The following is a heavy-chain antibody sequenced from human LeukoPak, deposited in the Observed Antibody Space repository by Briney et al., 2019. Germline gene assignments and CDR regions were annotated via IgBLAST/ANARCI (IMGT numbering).Heavy chain of an antibody. CDR2: IRSEEYGGTP. J-gene: IGHJ4*02. CDR3: TRALSGWTGYSDF. Sequence: QPGRSLRLSSRGSGFTLGDYAVTWVRQAPGKGLQWVGFIRSEEYGGTPDYATSVKGRFTISRENSESTAYLQINSLRTEDTAVYYCTRALSGWTGYSDFWGQGTVVTVSS. CDR1: GFTLGDYA. D-gene: IGHD6-19*01. V-gene: IGHV3-49*04.